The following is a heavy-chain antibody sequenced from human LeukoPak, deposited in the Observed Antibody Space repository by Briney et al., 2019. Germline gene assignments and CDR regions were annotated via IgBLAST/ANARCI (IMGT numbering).Heavy chain of an antibody. CDR1: GGSISSYY. CDR3: ARDFPPGVAARRNWFDP. Sequence: WETLSLTCTVSGGSISSYYWSWIRQPAGKGLEWIGRIYTSGSTNYNPSLKSRVTMSVDTSKNQFSLKLSSVTAADTAVYYCARDFPPGVAARRNWFDPWGQGTLITVSS. J-gene: IGHJ5*02. CDR2: IYTSGST. D-gene: IGHD6-6*01. V-gene: IGHV4-4*07.